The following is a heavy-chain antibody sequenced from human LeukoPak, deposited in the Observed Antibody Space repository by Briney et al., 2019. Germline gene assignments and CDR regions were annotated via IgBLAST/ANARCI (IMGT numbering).Heavy chain of an antibody. CDR3: AKDAIGTPLCY. CDR1: GLTFSSYA. D-gene: IGHD1-1*01. CDR2: ISGSGGST. Sequence: GGSLRLSCAASGLTFSSYAMRWVRQAPGKGLEWVSAISGSGGSTYYADSVKGRFTISRDNSKNTLYLQMNSLRVEDTAVYYCAKDAIGTPLCYWGQGALVTVS. J-gene: IGHJ4*02. V-gene: IGHV3-23*01.